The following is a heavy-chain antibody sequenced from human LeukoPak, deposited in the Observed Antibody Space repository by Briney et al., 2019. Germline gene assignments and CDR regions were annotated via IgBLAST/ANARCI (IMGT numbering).Heavy chain of an antibody. CDR3: ASESALLYYYDSSGPFDY. CDR1: GFTFSSYG. CDR2: ISGSGGST. V-gene: IGHV3-23*01. J-gene: IGHJ4*02. D-gene: IGHD3-22*01. Sequence: GGSLRLSCAASGFTFSSYGMSWVRQAPGKGLEWVSAISGSGGSTYYADSVKGRLTISRDNSKNTLYLQMNSLRAEDTAVYYCASESALLYYYDSSGPFDYWGQGTLVTVSS.